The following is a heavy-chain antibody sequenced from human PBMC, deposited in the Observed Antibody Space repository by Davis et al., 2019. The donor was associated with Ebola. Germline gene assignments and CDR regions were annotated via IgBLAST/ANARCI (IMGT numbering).Heavy chain of an antibody. V-gene: IGHV3-23*01. D-gene: IGHD2-15*01. CDR2: ISGSGGVT. Sequence: GESLKISCAASGFTFSSYAMTWVRQAPGKGLEWVSAISGSGGVTYYADSVKGRFTISRDNSKNTLYLQMNSLRAEDTAVYYCAKADCSGGSCYGPDIWGQGTMVTVSS. CDR1: GFTFSSYA. J-gene: IGHJ3*02. CDR3: AKADCSGGSCYGPDI.